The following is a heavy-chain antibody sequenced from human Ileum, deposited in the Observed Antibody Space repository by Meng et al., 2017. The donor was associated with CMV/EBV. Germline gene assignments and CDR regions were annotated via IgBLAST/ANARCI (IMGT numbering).Heavy chain of an antibody. Sequence: GGSLRLSCAASGFSTYIMNWVRQAPGKGLEWISSITSTSNAIYYADSGKGRFTISRDNAKTSLYLQMNSLRVEDTAVYYCARRFPFDTTWGGMDVWGQGTTVTVSS. D-gene: IGHD3-3*01. J-gene: IGHJ6*02. V-gene: IGHV3-21*01. CDR2: ITSTSNAI. CDR3: ARRFPFDTTWGGMDV. CDR1: GFSTYI.